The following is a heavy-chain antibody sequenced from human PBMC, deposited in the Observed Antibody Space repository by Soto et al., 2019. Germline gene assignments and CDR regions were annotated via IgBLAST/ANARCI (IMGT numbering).Heavy chain of an antibody. CDR1: GFTFSSYG. CDR3: ARGTVSYYYYAMDV. V-gene: IGHV3-33*01. CDR2: IWIDGSDK. J-gene: IGHJ6*02. Sequence: QEQLVESGGGVVQPGRSLRVSCAASGFTFSSYGMHWVRQAPGKGLEWVALIWIDGSDKYYAASVKGRFAISRDNSQNTLYLQMDSLRVEDTAGYYWARGTVSYYYYAMDVWGQGTPVTVSS. D-gene: IGHD4-17*01.